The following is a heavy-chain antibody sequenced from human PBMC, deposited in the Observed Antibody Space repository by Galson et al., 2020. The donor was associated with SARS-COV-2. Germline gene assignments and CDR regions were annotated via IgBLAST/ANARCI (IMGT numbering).Heavy chain of an antibody. Sequence: GGSLRLSCAASGFTFSSYGMHWVRQAPGKGLEWVAVIWYDGSNKYYADSVKGRFTISRDNSKNTLYLQMNSLRAEDTAVYYCARDPPRDYGDYVGLENWYFDLWGRGTLVTVSS. J-gene: IGHJ2*01. CDR2: IWYDGSNK. CDR3: ARDPPRDYGDYVGLENWYFDL. V-gene: IGHV3-33*01. D-gene: IGHD4-17*01. CDR1: GFTFSSYG.